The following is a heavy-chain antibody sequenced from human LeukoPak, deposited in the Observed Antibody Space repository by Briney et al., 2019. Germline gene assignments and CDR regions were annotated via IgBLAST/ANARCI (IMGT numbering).Heavy chain of an antibody. CDR1: GFTFSSYS. J-gene: IGHJ4*02. D-gene: IGHD3-10*01. CDR3: ARVMSGSGTYYSWHFDY. V-gene: IGHV3-48*02. Sequence: WGSLRLSCAASGFTFSSYSMNWVRQAPGKGLEWVSYISSSSSTIYYADSVQGRFTISRDNAKNSLYLQMKSLRDEDTAVYYCARVMSGSGTYYSWHFDYWGQGTL. CDR2: ISSSSSTI.